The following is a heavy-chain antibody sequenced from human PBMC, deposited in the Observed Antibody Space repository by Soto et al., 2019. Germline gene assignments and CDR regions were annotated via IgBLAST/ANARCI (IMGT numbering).Heavy chain of an antibody. J-gene: IGHJ3*02. CDR1: GVSISTYY. Sequence: QVQLQESGPGLVKPSETLSLTCTVSGVSISTYYWTWIRQPPGKGLEWIGQVFYSGNTNYNPSLKSRVTISVDATRNQLSLRLSSVTAADTAMYYCASRDYNEAFDIWGQGTLVTVSS. D-gene: IGHD4-4*01. V-gene: IGHV4-59*01. CDR3: ASRDYNEAFDI. CDR2: VFYSGNT.